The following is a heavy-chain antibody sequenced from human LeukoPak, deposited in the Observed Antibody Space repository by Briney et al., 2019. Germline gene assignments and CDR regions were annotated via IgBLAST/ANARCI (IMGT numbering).Heavy chain of an antibody. CDR2: IYYSGST. D-gene: IGHD3-10*01. V-gene: IGHV4-59*01. CDR1: GGSISSYY. Sequence: SETLSLTCTVSGGSISSYYWSWIRQPPGKGLEWIGYIYYSGSTNYNPSLKSRVTISVDTSKNPFSLKLSSVAAADTAVYYCARDLWGSGSTYYYYGMDVCGQGTTVTLSS. J-gene: IGHJ6*02. CDR3: ARDLWGSGSTYYYYGMDV.